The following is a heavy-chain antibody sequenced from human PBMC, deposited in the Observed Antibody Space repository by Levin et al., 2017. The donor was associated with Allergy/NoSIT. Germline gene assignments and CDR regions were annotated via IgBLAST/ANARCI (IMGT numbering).Heavy chain of an antibody. J-gene: IGHJ6*02. V-gene: IGHV3-7*01. D-gene: IGHD3-16*02. CDR3: AREEGWGYHYGMDV. CDR1: GFTFASFW. CDR2: IKQDGSET. Sequence: GESLKISCAASGFTFASFWMTWVRQAPGKGLEWVANIKQDGSETYYVDSVKGRFTISRDNAKNSVYLQMNSLRVDDTAVYYCAREEGWGYHYGMDVWGQGTTVTVSS.